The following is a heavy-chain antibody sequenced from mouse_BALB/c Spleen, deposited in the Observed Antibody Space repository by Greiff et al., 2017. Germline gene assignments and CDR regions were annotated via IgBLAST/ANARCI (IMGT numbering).Heavy chain of an antibody. D-gene: IGHD1-1*01. V-gene: IGHV1-39*01. CDR1: GYSFTGYN. Sequence: VHVKQSGPELEKPGASVKISCKASGYSFTGYNMNWVKQSNGKSLEWIGNIDPYYGGTSYNQKFKGKATLTVDKSSSTAYMQLKSLTSEDSAVYYCARDDLGSSYGGFAYWGQGTLVTVSA. J-gene: IGHJ3*01. CDR3: ARDDLGSSYGGFAY. CDR2: IDPYYGGT.